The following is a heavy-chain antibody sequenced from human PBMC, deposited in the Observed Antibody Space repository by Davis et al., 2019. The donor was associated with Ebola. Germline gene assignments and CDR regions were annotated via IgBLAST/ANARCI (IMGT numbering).Heavy chain of an antibody. J-gene: IGHJ5*02. CDR2: ISSSSSTI. V-gene: IGHV3-48*02. CDR1: GFTFSSYS. D-gene: IGHD2-2*01. CDR3: ARGVPAHCSSTSCYPGGWFDP. Sequence: GESLKISCAASGFTFSSYSMNWVRQAPGKGLEWVSYISSSSSTIYYADSVKGRFTISRDNAKNSLYLQMNSLRDEDTAVYYCARGVPAHCSSTSCYPGGWFDPWGQGTLVTVSS.